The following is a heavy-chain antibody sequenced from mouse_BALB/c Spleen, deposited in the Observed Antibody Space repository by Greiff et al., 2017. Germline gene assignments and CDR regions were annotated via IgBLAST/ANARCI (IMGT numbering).Heavy chain of an antibody. J-gene: IGHJ4*01. CDR3: TREGYYAMDY. Sequence: QVQLQQPGAELVRPGASVKLSCKASGYTFTSYWINWVKQRPGQGLEWIGNIYPSDSYTNYNQKFKDKATLTVDKSSSTAYMRLSSPTSEDSAVYYCTREGYYAMDYWGQGTSVTVSS. CDR2: IYPSDSYT. V-gene: IGHV1-69*02. CDR1: GYTFTSYW.